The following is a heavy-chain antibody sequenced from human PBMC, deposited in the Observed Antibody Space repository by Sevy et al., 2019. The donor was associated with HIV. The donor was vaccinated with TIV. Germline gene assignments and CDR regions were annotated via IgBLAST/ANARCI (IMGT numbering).Heavy chain of an antibody. J-gene: IGHJ6*02. CDR3: AGDNECSGGSCPYYYGMDV. Sequence: GGSLRLSCAASGFTFSSYAMHWVRQAPGKGLEWVAVISYDGSNKYYADSVKGRFTISRDNSKNTLYLQMNSVRAEDTAVYYCAGDNECSGGSCPYYYGMDVWGQGTTVTVSS. CDR1: GFTFSSYA. V-gene: IGHV3-30-3*01. D-gene: IGHD2-15*01. CDR2: ISYDGSNK.